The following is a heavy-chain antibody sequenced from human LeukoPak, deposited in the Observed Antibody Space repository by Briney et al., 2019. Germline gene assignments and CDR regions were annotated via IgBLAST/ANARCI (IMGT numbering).Heavy chain of an antibody. D-gene: IGHD3-16*01. J-gene: IGHJ4*02. V-gene: IGHV3-23*01. CDR2: INGRGDST. CDR1: GFSFSSYA. Sequence: GGSLRLSCAASGFSFSSYAMSWVRQAPGKGLEWVSGINGRGDSTVYADSVKGRFTISRDNSKNTLYLQMNSLRVEDTAVYYCAKALGGDFDYWGQGTLVTVSS. CDR3: AKALGGDFDY.